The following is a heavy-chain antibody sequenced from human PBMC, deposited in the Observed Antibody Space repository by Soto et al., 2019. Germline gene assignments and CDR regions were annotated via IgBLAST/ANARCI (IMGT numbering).Heavy chain of an antibody. Sequence: QLQLQESGPGLVKPSETLSLTCTVSGGSINNSSFYWGWVRQPPGKRLEWIGSFYYSGSAYYNPSLKSRLTIYVDSSKNQFSLKLSSVTAADTAVYFCARRPLVRGIIPYYFDSWGQGTLVTVSS. CDR3: ARRPLVRGIIPYYFDS. V-gene: IGHV4-39*01. CDR1: GGSINNSSFY. D-gene: IGHD3-10*01. CDR2: FYYSGSA. J-gene: IGHJ4*02.